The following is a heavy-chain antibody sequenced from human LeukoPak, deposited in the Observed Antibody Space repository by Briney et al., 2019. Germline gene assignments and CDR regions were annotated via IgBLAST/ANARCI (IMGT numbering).Heavy chain of an antibody. CDR2: ISSSSYI. CDR3: ARAGVGKGGIYYYYMDV. D-gene: IGHD3-10*01. V-gene: IGHV3-21*01. Sequence: GGSLRLSCAASVCTFSIYSMNSVRQAPGKGGEWVSSISSSSYIYYADSVKGRFTISRDNAKNSLYLQMNSLRAEDKAVYYCARAGVGKGGIYYYYMDVWGKGTTVTVSS. CDR1: VCTFSIYS. J-gene: IGHJ6*03.